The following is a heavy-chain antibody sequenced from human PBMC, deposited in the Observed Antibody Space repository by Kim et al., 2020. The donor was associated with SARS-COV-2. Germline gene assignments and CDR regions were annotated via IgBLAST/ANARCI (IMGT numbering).Heavy chain of an antibody. D-gene: IGHD2-15*01. CDR2: S. Sequence: SDYAVSVKSRITINPDTSKNHFSLQLNSVTPEDTAVYYCARRAAHSVMDVWGQGTTVTVSS. CDR3: ARRAAHSVMDV. V-gene: IGHV6-1*01. J-gene: IGHJ6*02.